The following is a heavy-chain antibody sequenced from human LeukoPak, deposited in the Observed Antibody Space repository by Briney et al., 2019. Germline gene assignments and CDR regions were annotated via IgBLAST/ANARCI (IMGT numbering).Heavy chain of an antibody. CDR1: GGSISSYY. V-gene: IGHV4-30-4*08. J-gene: IGHJ4*02. CDR2: IYYSGST. D-gene: IGHD4-17*01. CDR3: ARDDYGGNSGLDY. Sequence: SETLSLTCTVSGGSISSYYWSWIRQPPGKGLEWIGYIYYSGSTYYNPSLKSRVTISVDTSKNQFSLKLSSVTAADTAVYYCARDDYGGNSGLDYWGQGTLVTVSS.